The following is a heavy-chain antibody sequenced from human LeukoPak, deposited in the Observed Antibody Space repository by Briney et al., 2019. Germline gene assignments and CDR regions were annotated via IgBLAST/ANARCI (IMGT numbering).Heavy chain of an antibody. D-gene: IGHD5-24*01. Sequence: PGGSLRLSCAASGFTFSSYSMNWVRQAPGKGLEWVSYISSSSSTIYYAGSVKGRFTISRDNAKNSLYLQMNSLRAEDTAVYYCARDLFYSGGDVYKGGDYWGQGTLVTVSS. CDR1: GFTFSSYS. CDR2: ISSSSSTI. V-gene: IGHV3-48*04. J-gene: IGHJ4*02. CDR3: ARDLFYSGGDVYKGGDY.